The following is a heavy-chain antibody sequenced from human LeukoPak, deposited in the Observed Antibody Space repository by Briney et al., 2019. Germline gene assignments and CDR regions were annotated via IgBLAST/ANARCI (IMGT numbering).Heavy chain of an antibody. V-gene: IGHV3-23*01. D-gene: IGHD3-22*01. J-gene: IGHJ4*02. CDR2: ISGSGGST. CDR3: AKDYYDSSGYHDRPVTYDDY. Sequence: GGPLRLSCAASGFTFSSYAMSWVRQAPGKGLEWVSAISGSGGSTYYADSVKGRFTISRDNSKNTLYLQMNSLRAEDTAVYYCAKDYYDSSGYHDRPVTYDDYWGQGTLVTVSS. CDR1: GFTFSSYA.